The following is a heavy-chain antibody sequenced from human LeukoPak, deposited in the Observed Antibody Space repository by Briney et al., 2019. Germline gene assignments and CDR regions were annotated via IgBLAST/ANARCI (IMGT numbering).Heavy chain of an antibody. CDR1: GYTLTELS. Sequence: ASVKVSCKVSGYTLTELSMHWVRQAPGKGLEWMGGFDPEDGETIYAQKFQGRVTMTEDTSTDTAYMELSSLRSEDTAVYYCATAEVYYYGSGSYSNWGQGTLVTVAS. CDR2: FDPEDGET. V-gene: IGHV1-24*01. J-gene: IGHJ4*02. D-gene: IGHD3-10*01. CDR3: ATAEVYYYGSGSYSN.